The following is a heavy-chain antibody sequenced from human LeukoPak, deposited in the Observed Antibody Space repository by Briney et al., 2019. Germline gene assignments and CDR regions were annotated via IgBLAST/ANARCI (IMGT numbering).Heavy chain of an antibody. V-gene: IGHV3-30*18. CDR2: ISYDGIYK. D-gene: IGHD6-19*01. J-gene: IGHJ5*01. CDR1: GFTFSKYG. Sequence: GGSLRLSCAASGFTFSKYGMHWVRQAPGKGLEWVAYISYDGIYKNYTDSVKGRFTIARDNSKTTLYLQMISLRPEDSAVYFCAKDRSTGWYAGFDFWGQGTLVTVSS. CDR3: AKDRSTGWYAGFDF.